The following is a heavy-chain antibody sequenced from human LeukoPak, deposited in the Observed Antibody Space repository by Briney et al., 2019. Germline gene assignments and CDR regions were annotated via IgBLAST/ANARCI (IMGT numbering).Heavy chain of an antibody. J-gene: IGHJ3*02. V-gene: IGHV3-23*01. CDR2: GGSGTRT. CDR3: ARALGDAFDI. Sequence: GGSGTRTYYADSVKGRFTISRDNSKNTLYLQMNSLRAEDTAVYYCARALGDAFDIWGQGTMVTVSS.